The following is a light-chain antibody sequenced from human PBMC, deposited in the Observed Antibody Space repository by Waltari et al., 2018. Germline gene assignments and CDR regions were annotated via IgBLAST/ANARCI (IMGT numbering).Light chain of an antibody. Sequence: SYILTQPPSVSVAPGQTARITCGVDDIGVRSVPWCQQRPGQAPVLVIYYDTDRPSGIPDRFSGSHFGNTATLTISRVEAGDEADYYCQVWDSSRHHVIFGGGTRLTVL. CDR2: YDT. V-gene: IGLV3-21*04. J-gene: IGLJ2*01. CDR3: QVWDSSRHHVI. CDR1: DIGVRS.